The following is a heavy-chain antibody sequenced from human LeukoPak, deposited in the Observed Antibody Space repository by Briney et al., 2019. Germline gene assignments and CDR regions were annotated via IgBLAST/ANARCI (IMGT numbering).Heavy chain of an antibody. J-gene: IGHJ3*02. CDR3: ARRDVVVIARGAFDI. CDR1: GFTFSSYA. CDR2: ISYGGSNK. D-gene: IGHD2-21*01. V-gene: IGHV3-30-3*01. Sequence: GGSLRLSCAASGFTFSSYAMSWVRQAPGKGLEWVAVISYGGSNKYYADSVKGRFTISRDNSKNTLYLQMNSLRAEDTAVYYCARRDVVVIARGAFDIWGQGTMVTVSS.